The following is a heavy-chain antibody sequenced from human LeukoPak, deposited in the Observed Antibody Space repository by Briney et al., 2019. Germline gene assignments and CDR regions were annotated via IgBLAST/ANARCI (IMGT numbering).Heavy chain of an antibody. J-gene: IGHJ4*02. D-gene: IGHD6-13*01. V-gene: IGHV3-48*01. CDR2: ISSSSSTI. Sequence: PGGSLRLSCAASGFTFSSYSMNWVRQAPGEGLEWVSYISSSSSTIYYADSVKGRFTISRDSAKNSLYLQMNSLRAEDTAVYYCARDSIWSSSWYDRSYFDYWGQGTLVTVSS. CDR1: GFTFSSYS. CDR3: ARDSIWSSSWYDRSYFDY.